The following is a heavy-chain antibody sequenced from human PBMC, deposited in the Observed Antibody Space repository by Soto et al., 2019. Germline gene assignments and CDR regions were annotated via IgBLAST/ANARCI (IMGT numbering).Heavy chain of an antibody. J-gene: IGHJ4*02. D-gene: IGHD3-3*01. CDR2: ISSNGGRT. CDR3: AISNHDFWSGYPQGFFDY. Sequence: GGSLRLSCAASGFTFSTYAMNWVRQAPGKGLEKVSAISSNGGRTFYVDSVEGRFTISRDNSKNTLYLQVGRLRAEDMAVYYCAISNHDFWSGYPQGFFDYWGQGALVTVSS. CDR1: GFTFSTYA. V-gene: IGHV3-64*02.